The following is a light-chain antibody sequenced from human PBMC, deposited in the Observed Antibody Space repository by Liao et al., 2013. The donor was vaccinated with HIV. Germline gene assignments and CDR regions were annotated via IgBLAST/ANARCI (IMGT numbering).Light chain of an antibody. CDR1: KLGDKY. CDR3: QTWDTGTGV. CDR2: KDS. V-gene: IGLV3-1*01. J-gene: IGLJ1*01. Sequence: SYDLTQPPSVSVSPGQTASITCSGDKLGDKYTCWYQQKPGQSPVLVIYKDSKRPSGIPERFSGSLSGNTATLTISGTQTLDEADYYCQTWDTGTGVFGTGTKVTV.